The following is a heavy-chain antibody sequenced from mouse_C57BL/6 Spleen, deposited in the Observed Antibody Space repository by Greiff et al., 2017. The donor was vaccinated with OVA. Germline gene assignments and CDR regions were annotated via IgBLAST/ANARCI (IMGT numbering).Heavy chain of an antibody. J-gene: IGHJ4*01. D-gene: IGHD6-1*01. V-gene: IGHV1-52*01. CDR1: GYTFTSYW. CDR2: IDPSDSET. CDR3: ARDGSPGAMDY. Sequence: QVQLQQPGAELVRPGSSVKLSCKASGYTFTSYWMHWVKQRPIQGLEWIGNIDPSDSETHYNQKFKDKATLTVDKSSSTAYMQLSSLTSEDSAVYYCARDGSPGAMDYWGQGTSVTVSS.